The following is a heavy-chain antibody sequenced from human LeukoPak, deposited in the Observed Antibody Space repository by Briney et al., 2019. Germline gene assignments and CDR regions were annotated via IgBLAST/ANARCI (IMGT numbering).Heavy chain of an antibody. Sequence: GGSLRLSCAASGFTFGSYSMTWVRQAPWKGLEWVSLIDSNSNFMNYADSVKGRFTISRDNAKKSLYLEMNSLRAEDTAVYYCARDPYSGSYNDAFDIWGQGTMVTVSS. CDR3: ARDPYSGSYNDAFDI. D-gene: IGHD1-26*01. CDR2: IDSNSNFM. CDR1: GFTFGSYS. V-gene: IGHV3-21*01. J-gene: IGHJ3*02.